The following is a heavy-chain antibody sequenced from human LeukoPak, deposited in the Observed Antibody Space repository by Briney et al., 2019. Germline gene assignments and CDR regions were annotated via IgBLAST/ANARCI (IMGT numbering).Heavy chain of an antibody. Sequence: LRLSCAASGFIVSSNYMSWVRQPPGKGLEWIGYIYYSGSTYYNPSLKSRVTISVDTSKNQFSLKLSSVTAADTAVYYCARDLLNEGNHLDYWGQGTLVTVSS. J-gene: IGHJ4*02. V-gene: IGHV4-30-4*08. CDR3: ARDLLNEGNHLDY. CDR1: GFIVSSNY. D-gene: IGHD4-23*01. CDR2: IYYSGST.